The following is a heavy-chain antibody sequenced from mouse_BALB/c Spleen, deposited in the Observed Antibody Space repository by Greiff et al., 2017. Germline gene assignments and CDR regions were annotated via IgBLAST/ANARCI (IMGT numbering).Heavy chain of an antibody. V-gene: IGHV1-5*01. CDR1: GYSFTSYW. CDR2: IYPGNSDT. CDR3: TRFHYGNYGYYYAMDY. D-gene: IGHD2-1*01. Sequence: EVQLQQSGTVLARPGASVKMSCKASGYSFTSYWMHWVKQRPGQGLEWIGAIYPGNSDTSYNQKFKGKAKLTAVTSASTAYMELSSLTNEDSAVYYCTRFHYGNYGYYYAMDYWGQGTSVTVSS. J-gene: IGHJ4*01.